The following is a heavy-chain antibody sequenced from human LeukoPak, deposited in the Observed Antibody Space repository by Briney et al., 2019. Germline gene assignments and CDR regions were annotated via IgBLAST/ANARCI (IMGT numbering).Heavy chain of an antibody. V-gene: IGHV1-8*01. CDR1: GYTFTTYD. CDR3: ARTYYYDSADFRTLYGMDV. D-gene: IGHD3-22*01. J-gene: IGHJ6*02. Sequence: ASVKVSCKASGYTFTTYDINWVRQATGQGLEWMGGMDPNSGNTGYAQKFQGRVTMTRNTSIRTAYMELSSLRSEDTAVYYCARTYYYDSADFRTLYGMDVWGQGTTVTVSS. CDR2: MDPNSGNT.